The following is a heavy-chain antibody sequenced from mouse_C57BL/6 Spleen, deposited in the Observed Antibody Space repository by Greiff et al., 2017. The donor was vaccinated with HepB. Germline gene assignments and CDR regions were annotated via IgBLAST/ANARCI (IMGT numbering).Heavy chain of an antibody. CDR2: ISDGGSYT. CDR1: GFTFSSYA. Sequence: EVKLEESGGGLVKPGGSLKLSCAASGFTFSSYAMSWVRQTPEKRLEWVATISDGGSYTYYPDNVKGRFTISRDNAKNNLYLQMRHLKSEDTAMYYCARDLYGNYFDYWGQGTTLTVSS. V-gene: IGHV5-4*01. CDR3: ARDLYGNYFDY. D-gene: IGHD2-10*02. J-gene: IGHJ2*01.